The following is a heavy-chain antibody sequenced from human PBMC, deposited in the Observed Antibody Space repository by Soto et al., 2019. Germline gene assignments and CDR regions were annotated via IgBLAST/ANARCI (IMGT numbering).Heavy chain of an antibody. V-gene: IGHV1-69*02. D-gene: IGHD5-12*01. CDR3: ARAGYTRRADYYYGMDV. CDR2: IIPILGIA. Sequence: QVQLVQSGAEVKKPGSSVKVSCKASGGTFSSYTISWVRQAPGQGLEWMGRIIPILGIANYAQKFQGRVTSTADKSTSTAYMELSSLRSEDTAVYYCARAGYTRRADYYYGMDVWGQGTTVTVSS. CDR1: GGTFSSYT. J-gene: IGHJ6*02.